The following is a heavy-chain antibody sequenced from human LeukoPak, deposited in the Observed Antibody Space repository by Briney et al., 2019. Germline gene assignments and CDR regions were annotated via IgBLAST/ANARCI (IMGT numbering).Heavy chain of an antibody. CDR1: GYTFTSYY. J-gene: IGHJ3*02. CDR2: INPSGGST. V-gene: IGHV1-46*01. D-gene: IGHD1-26*01. Sequence: ASVKVSCKASGYTFTSYYMHWVRQAPGQGLEWMGIINPSGGSTSYAQKFQGRVTMTRDTSTSTVYMELSSLRSEDTAVYYCARDREIVGATYDAFDIWGQGTMVTVSS. CDR3: ARDREIVGATYDAFDI.